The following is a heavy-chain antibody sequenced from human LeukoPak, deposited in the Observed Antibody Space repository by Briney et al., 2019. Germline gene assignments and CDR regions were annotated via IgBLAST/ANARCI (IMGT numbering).Heavy chain of an antibody. Sequence: GGSLRLSCAASGFTVSSNYMSWVRQAPGKGLEWVSVIYSGGSTYYADSVKGRFTISRDSSKNTLYLQMNSLRAEDTAVYYCAKHGCNYGYAYYFDYWGQGTLVTVSS. V-gene: IGHV3-53*01. CDR1: GFTVSSNY. CDR2: IYSGGST. CDR3: AKHGCNYGYAYYFDY. J-gene: IGHJ4*02. D-gene: IGHD5-18*01.